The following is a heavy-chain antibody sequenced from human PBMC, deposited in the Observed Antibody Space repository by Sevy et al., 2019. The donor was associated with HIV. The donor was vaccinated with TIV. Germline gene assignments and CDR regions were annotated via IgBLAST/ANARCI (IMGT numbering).Heavy chain of an antibody. CDR2: IYYSGRT. J-gene: IGHJ4*02. Sequence: ETLSLTCSVSGVSMTGYYWSWIRKPPGKGLEWIGYIYYSGRTNYNPSFKSPVTISVDTSKSQFSLQLSSVTSADTAVYYCAGGDGHNRYWGQGTLVTVSS. V-gene: IGHV4-59*01. CDR1: GVSMTGYY. CDR3: AGGDGHNRY. D-gene: IGHD1-20*01.